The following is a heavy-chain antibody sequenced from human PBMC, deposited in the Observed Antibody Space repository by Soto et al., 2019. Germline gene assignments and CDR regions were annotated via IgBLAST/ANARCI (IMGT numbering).Heavy chain of an antibody. CDR1: GGSISSDY. Sequence: SETLSLTCTFSGGSISSDYWSLIRQPPGKGLEWIGFIYYSGSTSYNPSLKSRVTISVGTSKNQFSLKLNSVTAADTAVYYCATSYNYGILDYWGQGTLVTVSS. V-gene: IGHV4-59*08. CDR2: IYYSGST. CDR3: ATSYNYGILDY. D-gene: IGHD5-18*01. J-gene: IGHJ4*02.